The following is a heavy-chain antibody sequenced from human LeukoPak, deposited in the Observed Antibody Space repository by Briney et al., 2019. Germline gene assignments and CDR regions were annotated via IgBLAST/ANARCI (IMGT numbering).Heavy chain of an antibody. Sequence: GRPLRHSCAASGFTFSSYGMHWVRQAPGKGLESVAVIWYDGSNKYYADSVKGRFTISRDNSKNTLYLQMNSLRAEDTAVYYCARERRYYGSGSYYKTLDYWGQGTLVTVSS. V-gene: IGHV3-33*01. D-gene: IGHD3-10*01. CDR3: ARERRYYGSGSYYKTLDY. CDR1: GFTFSSYG. CDR2: IWYDGSNK. J-gene: IGHJ4*02.